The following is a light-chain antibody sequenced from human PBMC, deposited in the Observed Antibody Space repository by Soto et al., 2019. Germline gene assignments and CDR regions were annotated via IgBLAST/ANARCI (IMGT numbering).Light chain of an antibody. CDR3: QHYNSYSEA. Sequence: DIQMTQSPFALSGSVGDVVTITVRASQTISSWLAWYQQKKGKAPKLLIYKASTLKSGVPSRFSGSGYGTEFNLTISSLQTDDFATYYCQHYNSYSEAFGQGTKVDIK. CDR1: QTISSW. CDR2: KAS. J-gene: IGKJ1*01. V-gene: IGKV1-5*03.